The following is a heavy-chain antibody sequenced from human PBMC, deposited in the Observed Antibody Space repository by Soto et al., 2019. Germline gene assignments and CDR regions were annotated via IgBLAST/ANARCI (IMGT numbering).Heavy chain of an antibody. CDR2: IYYSGST. CDR3: ARVPRHDILTGYSYYFDY. Sequence: TSETLSLTCTVSGVSISTYYWSWIRQPPGKGLEWIGYIYYSGSTNYNPSLRSRVTISADTSKDQFSLKLSSVTAADTAVYYCARVPRHDILTGYSYYFDYWGQGTLVTVSS. CDR1: GVSISTYY. J-gene: IGHJ4*02. D-gene: IGHD3-9*01. V-gene: IGHV4-59*01.